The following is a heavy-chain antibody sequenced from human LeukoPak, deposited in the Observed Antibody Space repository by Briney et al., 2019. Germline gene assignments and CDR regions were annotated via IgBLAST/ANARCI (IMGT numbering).Heavy chain of an antibody. CDR2: IYTSGST. J-gene: IGHJ3*02. D-gene: IGHD3-16*02. V-gene: IGHV4-61*02. Sequence: SKTLSLTCTVSGGSISSGSYYWSWIRQPAGKGLEWIGRIYTSGSTNYNPSLKSRVTISVDTSKNQFSLKLSSVTAADTAVYYCARVSDYVWGSYRSDIWGQGTMVTVSS. CDR1: GGSISSGSYY. CDR3: ARVSDYVWGSYRSDI.